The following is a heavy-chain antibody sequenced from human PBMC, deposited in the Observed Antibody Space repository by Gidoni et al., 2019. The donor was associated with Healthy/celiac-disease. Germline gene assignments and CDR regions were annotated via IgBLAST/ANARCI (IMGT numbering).Heavy chain of an antibody. V-gene: IGHV3-53*02. J-gene: IGHJ4*02. CDR1: GFTVSSNY. CDR3: ARARGGFGETYFDY. Sequence: EVQLVETGGGLIQPGGSLRLSCAASGFTVSSNYMSWVRQAPGKGLEWVSVIYSGGSTYYADSVKGRFTISRDNSKNTLYLQMNSLRAEDTAVYYCARARGGFGETYFDYWGQGTLVTVSS. D-gene: IGHD3-10*01. CDR2: IYSGGST.